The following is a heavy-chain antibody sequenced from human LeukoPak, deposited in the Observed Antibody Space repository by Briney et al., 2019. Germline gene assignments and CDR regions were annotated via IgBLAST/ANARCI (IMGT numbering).Heavy chain of an antibody. Sequence: PSESLSLTCAVYGGSFSGYYWSWIRQPPGKGLEWIGEIDHSGSTNYNPSLKSRVTISVDTSKNQFSLKLSSVTAADTAVYYCARVVGATTVLRYYYYMDVWGKGTTVTVSS. CDR1: GGSFSGYY. CDR2: IDHSGST. J-gene: IGHJ6*03. D-gene: IGHD1-26*01. CDR3: ARVVGATTVLRYYYYMDV. V-gene: IGHV4-34*01.